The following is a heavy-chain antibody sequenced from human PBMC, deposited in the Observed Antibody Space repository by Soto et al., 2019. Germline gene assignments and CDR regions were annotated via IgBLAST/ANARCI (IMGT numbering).Heavy chain of an antibody. CDR3: TTDFSNYDFWSGYYMYYYYGMDV. CDR2: ITYDGSKK. CDR1: GFTFSSYA. D-gene: IGHD3-3*01. Sequence: GGSLRLSCAASGFTFSSYAMHWVRQAPCKGLEWVAVITYDGSKKYYADSVKGRFTISRDNSKNTLYLQMNSLKTEDTAVYYCTTDFSNYDFWSGYYMYYYYGMDVWGQGTTVTVSS. J-gene: IGHJ6*02. V-gene: IGHV3-30-3*01.